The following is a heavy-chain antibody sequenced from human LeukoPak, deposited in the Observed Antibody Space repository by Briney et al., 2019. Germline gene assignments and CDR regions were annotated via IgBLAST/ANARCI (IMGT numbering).Heavy chain of an antibody. J-gene: IGHJ3*02. CDR1: GFTFSSYA. CDR3: AKGLYDAFDI. CDR2: ISGGGDIT. Sequence: GGSLRLSCAASGFTFSSYAMSWVRQAPGKGLEWVSIISGGGDITYYADSVKGRFTISRDNSKNTLYLQMNSLRAEDTALYYCAKGLYDAFDIWGQGTMVTVSS. V-gene: IGHV3-23*01.